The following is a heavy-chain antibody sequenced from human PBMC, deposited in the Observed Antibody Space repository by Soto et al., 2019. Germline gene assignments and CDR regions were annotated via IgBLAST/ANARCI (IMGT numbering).Heavy chain of an antibody. V-gene: IGHV3-74*01. Sequence: XVSLRLSFAASGFTFSSYWMHWVRQAPGKGLVWVSRINSDGSSTSYADSVKGRFTISRDNAKNTLYLQMNSLRDEDTAVYYCARDEGLERPPEYYYYYGMDVWGQGTTVTV. CDR1: GFTFSSYW. CDR2: INSDGSST. D-gene: IGHD1-1*01. CDR3: ARDEGLERPPEYYYYYGMDV. J-gene: IGHJ6*02.